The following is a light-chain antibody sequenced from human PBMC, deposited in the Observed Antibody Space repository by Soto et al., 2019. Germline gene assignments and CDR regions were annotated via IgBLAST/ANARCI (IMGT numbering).Light chain of an antibody. V-gene: IGKV1-39*01. CDR3: QQSYSSLLT. J-gene: IGKJ3*01. CDR1: QSISSY. Sequence: DIQMTQSPSSLSASVGDRVTITCRASQSISSYLNWYQQKPGKAPKLLIYAASSLQSGVPSRFSGSGSGTDFTLTISSLQPEDFATYYFQQSYSSLLTFGPGTNVDIK. CDR2: AAS.